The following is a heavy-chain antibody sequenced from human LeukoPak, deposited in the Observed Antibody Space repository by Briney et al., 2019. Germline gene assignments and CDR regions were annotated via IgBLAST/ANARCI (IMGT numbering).Heavy chain of an antibody. V-gene: IGHV3-23*01. CDR1: GFTFSSYA. CDR3: ATPLSGATTGYDY. D-gene: IGHD1-26*01. Sequence: GGSLRLSCAASGFTFSSYAMSWVRQAPGKGLEWVSAISGIGGSTYYADSVKGRFTISRDNSKNKLYLQMNSLRAEDTAVYYCATPLSGATTGYDYWGQGTLVTVSS. J-gene: IGHJ4*02. CDR2: ISGIGGST.